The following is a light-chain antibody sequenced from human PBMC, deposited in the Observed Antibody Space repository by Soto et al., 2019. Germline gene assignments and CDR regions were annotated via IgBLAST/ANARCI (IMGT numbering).Light chain of an antibody. CDR3: SSYTSRSTRV. J-gene: IGLJ3*02. Sequence: QSALTQPASGSGSPGQSITISCTGTSSDVGGYNYVSWYQQHPGKAPKLMIYEVSNRPSGVSNRFSGSKSGNTASLTISGLQAEDEADYYCSSYTSRSTRVFGGGTTLTVL. V-gene: IGLV2-14*01. CDR1: SSDVGGYNY. CDR2: EVS.